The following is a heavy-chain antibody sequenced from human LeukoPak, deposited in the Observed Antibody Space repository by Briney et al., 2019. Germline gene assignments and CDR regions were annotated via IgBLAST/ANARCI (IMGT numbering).Heavy chain of an antibody. CDR3: ARGRRVGSYYIPFDY. CDR2: ISAYNGNT. CDR1: GYTFTSYG. J-gene: IGHJ4*02. V-gene: IGHV1-18*01. Sequence: ASVKVSCKASGYTFTSYGISWVRQAPGQGLEWMGWISAYNGNTNYAQKLQGRVTMTRNTSISTAYMELSSLRSEDTAVYYCARGRRVGSYYIPFDYWGQGTLVTVSS. D-gene: IGHD3-10*01.